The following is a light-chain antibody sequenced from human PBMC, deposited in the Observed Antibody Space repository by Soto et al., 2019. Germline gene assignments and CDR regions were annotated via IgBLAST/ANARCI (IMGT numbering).Light chain of an antibody. CDR2: DSS. J-gene: IGKJ2*01. Sequence: EIVLTQSPATLSLSPGERATLSCRASQSVSNLLAWYQHKPGQAPRLLIYDSSNRATGVPARFSGSGSGTDFTLSVSALEPEDFAVYYCQHRSRWPYTFGQGTKLEI. CDR3: QHRSRWPYT. CDR1: QSVSNL. V-gene: IGKV3-11*01.